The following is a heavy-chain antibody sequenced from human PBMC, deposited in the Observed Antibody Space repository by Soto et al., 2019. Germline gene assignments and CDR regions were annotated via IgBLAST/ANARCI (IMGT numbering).Heavy chain of an antibody. CDR1: GFTFSSYE. V-gene: IGHV3-48*03. CDR2: IGGSGGTK. CDR3: VRDRGGDVGQFLFPDGFDF. D-gene: IGHD3-10*01. Sequence: GGSLRLSCGASGFTFSSYEMNWVRQAPGKGSEWISYIGGSGGTKYSADSVKGRFTISRDNAQNSLYLQMNSLRVEDTAVYYCVRDRGGDVGQFLFPDGFDFWGPGTMVTVSS. J-gene: IGHJ3*01.